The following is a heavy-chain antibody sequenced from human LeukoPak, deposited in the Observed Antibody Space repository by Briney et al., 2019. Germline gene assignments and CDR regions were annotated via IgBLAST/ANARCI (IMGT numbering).Heavy chain of an antibody. CDR3: ARKDSGSYSRVDY. J-gene: IGHJ4*02. D-gene: IGHD1-26*01. CDR2: IYYSGST. Sequence: SETLSLTCTVSGGSISSYYWSWIRQPPGKGLEWIGYIYYSGSTNYNPSLKSRVTISVDTSKNQFSLKLSSVTAADTAVYYCARKDSGSYSRVDYWGQGTLVTVSS. V-gene: IGHV4-59*12. CDR1: GGSISSYY.